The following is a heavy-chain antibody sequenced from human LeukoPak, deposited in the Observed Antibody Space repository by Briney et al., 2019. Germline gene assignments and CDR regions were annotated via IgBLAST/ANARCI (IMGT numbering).Heavy chain of an antibody. CDR2: ISGSRTYI. CDR1: GFTFSSYT. Sequence: GGSLRLSCAASGFTFSSYTMNWVRQAPGKGLEWVSSISGSRTYIYYADSVKGRFTISRDNAKNSLYLQMNSLRAEDTAVYYCARGNYDLWSGSHEYFHHWGQGTLVTVSS. CDR3: ARGNYDLWSGSHEYFHH. D-gene: IGHD3-3*01. J-gene: IGHJ1*01. V-gene: IGHV3-21*06.